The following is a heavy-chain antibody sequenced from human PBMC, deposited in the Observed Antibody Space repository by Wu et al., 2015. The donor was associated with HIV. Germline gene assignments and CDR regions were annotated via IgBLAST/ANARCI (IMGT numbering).Heavy chain of an antibody. CDR2: IIPIFGTA. CDR3: ARVVGYCSSTSCYTVEGYMDV. D-gene: IGHD2-2*02. CDR1: GGTFSSYA. J-gene: IGHJ6*03. Sequence: QVQLVQSGAEVKKPGSSVKVSCKASGGTFSSYAISWVRQAPGQGLEWMGGIIPIFGTANYAQKFQGRVTITADESTSTAYMELSSLRSEDTAVYYCARVVGYCSSTSCYTVEGYMDVWGKGPRSPSP. V-gene: IGHV1-69*12.